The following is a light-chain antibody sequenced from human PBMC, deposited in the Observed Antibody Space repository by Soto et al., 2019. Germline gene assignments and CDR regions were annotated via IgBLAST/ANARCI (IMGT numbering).Light chain of an antibody. J-gene: IGKJ3*01. CDR1: QSVNSVY. V-gene: IGKV3-20*01. Sequence: EIVLTQSPGTLSLSPGERASLSCRADQSVNSVYLAWSQHKPGQAPRLLLYGASDRATGIPARFSGSGSGTDFTLTISRLEPEDCAVYYCQKDVSSPFTFGPGTKVDI. CDR3: QKDVSSPFT. CDR2: GAS.